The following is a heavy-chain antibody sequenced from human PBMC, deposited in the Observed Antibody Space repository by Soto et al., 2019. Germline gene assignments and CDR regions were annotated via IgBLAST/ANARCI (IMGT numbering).Heavy chain of an antibody. J-gene: IGHJ3*02. V-gene: IGHV3-30*18. Sequence: QVQLVESGGGVVQPGRSLRLSCAASGFTFSSYGMHWVRQAPGKGLEWVAVISYDGSNKYYADSVKGRFTISRDNSKNTVYLQMNSLRAEDTAVYYCAKIGLEWSIHGGAFDIWGQGTMVTVSS. CDR1: GFTFSSYG. CDR3: AKIGLEWSIHGGAFDI. CDR2: ISYDGSNK. D-gene: IGHD3-3*01.